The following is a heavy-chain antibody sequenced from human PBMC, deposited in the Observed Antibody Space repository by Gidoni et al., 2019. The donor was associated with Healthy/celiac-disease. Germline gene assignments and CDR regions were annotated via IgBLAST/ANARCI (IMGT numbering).Heavy chain of an antibody. CDR3: AKPVGATLQFDY. CDR2: ISGSGGST. D-gene: IGHD1-26*01. CDR1: GFTFSSYA. V-gene: IGHV3-23*01. J-gene: IGHJ4*02. Sequence: EVQLLESGGGLVQPGVSLRLSCAASGFTFSSYAMSWVRQAPGKGLEWVSAISGSGGSTYYADSVKGRFTISRDNSKNTLYLQMNSLRAEDTAVYYCAKPVGATLQFDYWGQGTLVTVSS.